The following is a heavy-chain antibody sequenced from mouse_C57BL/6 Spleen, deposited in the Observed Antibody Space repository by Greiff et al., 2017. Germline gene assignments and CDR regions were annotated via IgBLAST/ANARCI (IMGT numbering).Heavy chain of an antibody. CDR2: INPSTGGT. CDR1: GYSFTGYY. CDR3: ARSGYYGRSYYWYFDV. Sequence: VHVKQSGPELVKPGASVKISCKASGYSFTGYYMNWVKQSPEKSLEWIGEINPSTGGTTYNQKFKAKATLTVDKSSSTAYMQLKSLTSEDSAVYYCARSGYYGRSYYWYFDVWGTGTTVTVSS. V-gene: IGHV1-42*01. J-gene: IGHJ1*03. D-gene: IGHD1-1*01.